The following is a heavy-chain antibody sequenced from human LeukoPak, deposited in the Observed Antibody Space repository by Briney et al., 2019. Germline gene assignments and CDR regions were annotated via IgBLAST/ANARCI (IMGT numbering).Heavy chain of an antibody. CDR3: AHPAWELTL. V-gene: IGHV4-34*01. CDR1: GGSFSGYY. CDR2: INHSGST. Sequence: PSETLSLTCAVYGGSFSGYYWSWIRQPPGKGLEWIGEINHSGSTNYNPSLKSRVTISVDTPKNQFSLKLSSVTAADTAVYYCAHPAWELTLWGQGTLVTVSS. D-gene: IGHD1-26*01. J-gene: IGHJ4*02.